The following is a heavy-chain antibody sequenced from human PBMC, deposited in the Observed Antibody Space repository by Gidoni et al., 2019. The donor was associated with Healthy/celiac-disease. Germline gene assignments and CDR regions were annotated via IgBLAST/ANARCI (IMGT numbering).Heavy chain of an antibody. CDR1: GYTFNSNY. CDR3: ARDGTYYYGSGSYYTTNYYYYYGMDV. CDR2: INPSGGST. J-gene: IGHJ6*02. Sequence: QVQLVQSEAEVKKPGASVTVSCKASGYTFNSNYMHWGTKAPGHGLEWMGIINPSGGSTSYAQQFQGRVTMTRYTSTSTVYMELSSLRSEDTAVYYCARDGTYYYGSGSYYTTNYYYYYGMDVWGQGTTVTVSS. D-gene: IGHD3-10*01. V-gene: IGHV1-46*02.